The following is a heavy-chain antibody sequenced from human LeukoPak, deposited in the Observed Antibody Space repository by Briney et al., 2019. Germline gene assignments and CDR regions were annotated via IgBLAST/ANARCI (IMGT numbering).Heavy chain of an antibody. CDR3: ARIAISSLGAYYMDV. D-gene: IGHD5-24*01. J-gene: IGHJ6*03. CDR1: GFTFSSYT. CDR2: VSGSGGST. Sequence: GGSLRLSCAASGFTFSSYTMSWVRQAPGKGLEWVSAVSGSGGSTYYADSVKGRFTLSRDNARSSLYLQMNGLRAEDTAVYYCARIAISSLGAYYMDVWGKGTTVTVSS. V-gene: IGHV3-23*01.